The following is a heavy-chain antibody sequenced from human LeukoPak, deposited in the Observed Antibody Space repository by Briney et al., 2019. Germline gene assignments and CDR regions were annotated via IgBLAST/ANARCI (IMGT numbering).Heavy chain of an antibody. CDR1: GGSIRSGSYY. V-gene: IGHV4-61*02. CDR3: ARDPTWGGGFDY. D-gene: IGHD3-10*01. Sequence: SETLSLTCTVSGGSIRSGSYYWSWIRQPAGKGLEWIGRIYTSGSTYYNPSLKSRVTISVDTSKNQFSLKLSSVTAADTAVYYCARDPTWGGGFDYWGQGTLVTVSS. CDR2: IYTSGST. J-gene: IGHJ4*02.